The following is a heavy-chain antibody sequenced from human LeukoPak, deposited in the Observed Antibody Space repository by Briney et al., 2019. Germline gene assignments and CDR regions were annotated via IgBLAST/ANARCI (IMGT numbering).Heavy chain of an antibody. D-gene: IGHD3-16*01. V-gene: IGHV3-66*02. Sequence: GGSLRLSCAASGFTVSGHYMSWVRQAPGKGLEWVSVIYSVGTTYYADSVKGRFTISRDNSKNTLSLQMNSLRTEDTAVYYCAREGRGGWPPLWGQGTLVTASS. CDR2: IYSVGTT. CDR1: GFTVSGHY. J-gene: IGHJ4*02. CDR3: AREGRGGWPPL.